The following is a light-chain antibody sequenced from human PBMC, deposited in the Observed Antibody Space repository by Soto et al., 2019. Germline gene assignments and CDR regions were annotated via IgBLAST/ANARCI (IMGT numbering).Light chain of an antibody. J-gene: IGKJ1*01. CDR2: EVS. V-gene: IGKV2D-30*01. CDR1: QSLVYNDGNTY. CDR3: MHGTHWRGT. Sequence: DDVMTQSPLSLPVTLGQPASISCRSSQSLVYNDGNTYLDWFQQRPGQSPRRLIYEVSNWDSGVPEKFSGSGSGTDFALKSSRVDAEDVGFYYCMHGTHWRGTLGQGTKVAIK.